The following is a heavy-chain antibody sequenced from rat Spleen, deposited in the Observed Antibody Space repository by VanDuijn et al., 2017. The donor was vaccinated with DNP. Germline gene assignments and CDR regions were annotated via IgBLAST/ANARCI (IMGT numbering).Heavy chain of an antibody. CDR2: ISYDGGST. V-gene: IGHV5-29*01. CDR1: GFTLTNYG. J-gene: IGHJ2*01. D-gene: IGHD1-11*01. Sequence: EVQLVESGGGLVQPGGSLKLSCAASGFTLTNYGMAWVRQAPTKGLEWVATISYDGGSTYYRDSVKGRFTIPRDNAKSSLYLQMDSLRSEDTATYYCTTLGEGMRYWGQGVMVTVSS. CDR3: TTLGEGMRY.